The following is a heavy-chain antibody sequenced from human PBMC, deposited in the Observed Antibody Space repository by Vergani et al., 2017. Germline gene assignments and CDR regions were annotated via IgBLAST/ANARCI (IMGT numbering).Heavy chain of an antibody. J-gene: IGHJ6*02. CDR2: INHSGST. CDR1: GGSFSGYY. D-gene: IGHD6-13*01. Sequence: QVQLQQWGAGLLKPSETLSLTCAVYGGSFSGYYWSWIRQPPGQGLEWIGEINHSGSTNYNPSLKSRVTISVDTSKNQFSLKLSSVTAADTAVYYCAIDSSSWKVYYYYGMDVWGQGTTVTVSS. CDR3: AIDSSSWKVYYYYGMDV. V-gene: IGHV4-34*01.